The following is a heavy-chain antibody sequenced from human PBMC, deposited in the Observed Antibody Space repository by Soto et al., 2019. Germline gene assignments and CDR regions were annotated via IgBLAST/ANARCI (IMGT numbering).Heavy chain of an antibody. J-gene: IGHJ5*02. CDR2: IKTDGSST. V-gene: IGHV3-74*01. CDR1: GFTFSSYW. Sequence: EVQLVESGGGLVQPGGSPRLSCAASGFTFSSYWMHWVRQAPRKGLVWVSRIKTDGSSTNYADSVKGRFTISRDNAKNMLYLQMNSLRPEDTAVYYCTREKFDPWGQGTLVTVSS. CDR3: TREKFDP.